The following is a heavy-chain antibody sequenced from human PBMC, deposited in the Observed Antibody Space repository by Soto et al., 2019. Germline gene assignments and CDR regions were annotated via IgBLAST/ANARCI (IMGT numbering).Heavy chain of an antibody. J-gene: IGHJ3*02. CDR2: IIPIFGTA. CDR3: SRDHGYSSSWYFAFDI. D-gene: IGHD6-13*01. V-gene: IGHV1-69*01. CDR1: GGTFSSYA. Sequence: QVQLVQSGAEVKKPGSSVKVSCKASGGTFSSYAISWVRQAPGQGLEWMGGIIPIFGTANYAQKFQGRVTITADESTSTAYMELSSLRSEDTAVYYCSRDHGYSSSWYFAFDIWGQGTMVTVSS.